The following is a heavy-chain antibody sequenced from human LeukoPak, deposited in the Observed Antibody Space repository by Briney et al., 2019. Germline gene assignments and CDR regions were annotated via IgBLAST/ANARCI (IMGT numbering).Heavy chain of an antibody. J-gene: IGHJ4*02. CDR3: ARAMMVVANLWGVFDY. V-gene: IGHV3-23*01. CDR2: ISGSGGSI. CDR1: GFTFSNYA. Sequence: AGGSLRLSCAASGFTFSNYAMNWVRQAPGKGLGWVSGISGSGGSIYYADSMKGRFTISRDNAKNTLYLQMNSLRAEDTAIYYCARAMMVVANLWGVFDYWGQGALVTVSS. D-gene: IGHD3-22*01.